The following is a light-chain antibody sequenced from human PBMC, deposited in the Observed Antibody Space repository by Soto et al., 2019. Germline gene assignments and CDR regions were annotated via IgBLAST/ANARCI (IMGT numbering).Light chain of an antibody. CDR3: QQYTHWPRT. CDR1: QSVSSN. Sequence: ETVMTQSLATLSVSPGERATLSCRASQSVSSNLAWYQQKPGQAPRLLIYGASTRATGIPARFSGSGSGTEFTLTISSLQSEDFAVYYCQQYTHWPRTFGQGTKVDVK. CDR2: GAS. J-gene: IGKJ1*01. V-gene: IGKV3-15*01.